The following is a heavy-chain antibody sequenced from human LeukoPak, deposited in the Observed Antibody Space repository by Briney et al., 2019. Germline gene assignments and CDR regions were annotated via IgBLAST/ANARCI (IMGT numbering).Heavy chain of an antibody. V-gene: IGHV1-18*01. D-gene: IGHD2-2*01. CDR2: INVYSGST. CDR1: GYRFTTYG. Sequence: ASVKVSCKASGYRFTTYGISWVRQAPGQGLEWMAWINVYSGSTEYKADLQGRLTVATETSMTTAYMELRSLRSDDTAVYYCVFGECSSTSCYPRRDYWGHGTLVTVSS. CDR3: VFGECSSTSCYPRRDY. J-gene: IGHJ4*01.